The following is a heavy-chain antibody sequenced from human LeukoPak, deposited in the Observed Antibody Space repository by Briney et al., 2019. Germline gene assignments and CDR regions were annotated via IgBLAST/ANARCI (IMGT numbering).Heavy chain of an antibody. J-gene: IGHJ4*02. Sequence: PGRSLRLSCAASGFTFSSYAMHWVRQAPGKGLEWVAVISYDGSNKYYADSVKGRFTISRDNSKNTLYLQMNSLRAEDTAVYYCARDVPDILLMVYATAYYFDYWGQGTLVTVSS. CDR2: ISYDGSNK. CDR3: ARDVPDILLMVYATAYYFDY. V-gene: IGHV3-30*04. CDR1: GFTFSSYA. D-gene: IGHD2-8*01.